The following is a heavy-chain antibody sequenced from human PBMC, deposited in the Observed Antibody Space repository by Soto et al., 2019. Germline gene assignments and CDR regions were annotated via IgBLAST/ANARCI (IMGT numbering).Heavy chain of an antibody. CDR1: GDTFKNCV. CDR2: IIPLFGTT. J-gene: IGHJ6*02. Sequence: QVQVVQSGVEVRRPGSSVKVSCKASGDTFKNCVISWVRQAPGQGLEWMGGIIPLFGTTDFAQRLQGRLTITTDESTTTAYMELRRLRSEDTATYYWAAEMGFGKLAVVWGQGTTVIVSS. CDR3: AAEMGFGKLAVV. V-gene: IGHV1-69*01. D-gene: IGHD2-15*01.